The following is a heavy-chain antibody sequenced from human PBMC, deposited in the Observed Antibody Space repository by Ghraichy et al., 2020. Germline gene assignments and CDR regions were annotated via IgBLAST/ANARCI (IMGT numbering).Heavy chain of an antibody. V-gene: IGHV4-59*08. D-gene: IGHD5-24*01. CDR2: IYYSGST. CDR3: ASSTDGYSMH. Sequence: SETLSLTCTVSGGSISSYYWSWIRQPPGKGLEWIGYIYYSGSTNYNTSLKSRVTISVDTSKNQFSLKLSSVTAADTAVYYCASSTDGYSMHWGQGTLVTVSS. J-gene: IGHJ4*02. CDR1: GGSISSYY.